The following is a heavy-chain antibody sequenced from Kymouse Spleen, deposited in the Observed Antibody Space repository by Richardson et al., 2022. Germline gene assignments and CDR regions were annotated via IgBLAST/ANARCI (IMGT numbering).Heavy chain of an antibody. D-gene: IGHD6-13*01. Sequence: QVQLVESGGGVVQPGRSLRLSCAASGFTFSSYGMHWVRQAPGKGLEWVAVISYDGSNKYYADSVKGRFTISRDNSKNTLYLQMNSLRAEDTAVYYCAKGAAAPMDYWGQGTLVTVSS. CDR1: GFTFSSYG. J-gene: IGHJ4*02. CDR2: ISYDGSNK. V-gene: IGHV3-30*18. CDR3: AKGAAAPMDY.